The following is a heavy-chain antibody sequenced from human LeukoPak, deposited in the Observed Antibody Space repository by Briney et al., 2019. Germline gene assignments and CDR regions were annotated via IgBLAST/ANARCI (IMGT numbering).Heavy chain of an antibody. CDR2: IYSGGST. Sequence: PGGSLRLSCAASGFTVSSNYMSWVRQAPGKGLEWVSVIYSGGSTYYADSVKGRFTISRDNSKNTLYLQMNSLRAEDTAVYYCARDVRYCSSTSCYRYYYYGMDVWGQGTTVTVSS. J-gene: IGHJ6*02. CDR3: ARDVRYCSSTSCYRYYYYGMDV. D-gene: IGHD2-2*01. CDR1: GFTVSSNY. V-gene: IGHV3-66*01.